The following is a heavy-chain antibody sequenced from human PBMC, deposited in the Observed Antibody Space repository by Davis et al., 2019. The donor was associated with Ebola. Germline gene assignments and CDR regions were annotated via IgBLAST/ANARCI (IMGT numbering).Heavy chain of an antibody. J-gene: IGHJ4*02. CDR2: IIPIFGTA. Sequence: AASVKVSCKASGYTFTSYGISWVRQAPGQGLEWMGGIIPIFGTANYAQKFQGRVTITADKSTSTAYMELSSLRSEDTAVYYCARDSSSSSEDYWGQGTLVTVSS. CDR1: GYTFTSYG. CDR3: ARDSSSSSEDY. V-gene: IGHV1-69*06. D-gene: IGHD6-6*01.